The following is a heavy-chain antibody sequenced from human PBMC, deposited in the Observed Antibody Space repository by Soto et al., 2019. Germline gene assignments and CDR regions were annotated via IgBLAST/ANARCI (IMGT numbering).Heavy chain of an antibody. CDR2: INPSGGST. D-gene: IGHD6-6*01. Sequence: QVQLVQSGAEVKKPGASVKVSCKASGYTFTSYYMHWVRQAPGLGLEWMGIINPSGGSTSYAQKFQGRVTMTRDTSTSTVYMELSSLRSEDTAVYYCARVRSSSSSRGDAFDIWGQGTMVTVSS. CDR1: GYTFTSYY. V-gene: IGHV1-46*01. CDR3: ARVRSSSSSRGDAFDI. J-gene: IGHJ3*02.